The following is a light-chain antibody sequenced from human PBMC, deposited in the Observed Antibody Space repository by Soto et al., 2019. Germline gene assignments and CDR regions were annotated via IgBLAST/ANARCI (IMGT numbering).Light chain of an antibody. J-gene: IGKJ5*01. CDR2: DAS. Sequence: AIQLTQSPSSLSASVGDSVTITCRASQGISSALAWYQQTPGRPPKLLIYDASNLEAGVPSRFRGSGSGTDFTFTISRLQPEDIATYYCQQYENLPTFGQGTRLEIK. CDR3: QQYENLPT. V-gene: IGKV1D-13*01. CDR1: QGISSA.